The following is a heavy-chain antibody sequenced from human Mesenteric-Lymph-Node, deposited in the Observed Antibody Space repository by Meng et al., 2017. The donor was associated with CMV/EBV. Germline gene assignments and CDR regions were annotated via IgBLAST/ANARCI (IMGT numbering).Heavy chain of an antibody. Sequence: GESLKISCAASGFTFSSYSMNWVRQAPGRGLEWLSYIGGSGVTIFYADSVKGRFTISRDNPKNSLYLQMNSLRPDDTAVYYCARDRGTSTDNWFDPWGQGTLVTVSS. V-gene: IGHV3-48*04. D-gene: IGHD2-2*01. CDR1: GFTFSSYS. J-gene: IGHJ5*02. CDR3: ARDRGTSTDNWFDP. CDR2: IGGSGVTI.